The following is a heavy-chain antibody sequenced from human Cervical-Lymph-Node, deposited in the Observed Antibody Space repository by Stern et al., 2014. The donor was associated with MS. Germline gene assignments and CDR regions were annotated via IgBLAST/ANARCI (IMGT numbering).Heavy chain of an antibody. Sequence: VQLVESGSELKKPGASVKVSCKASGYTFTRNAMNWVRQAPGQRLEWMGWINTNTGNTKYAQGFTGRFVFSLDTSVSTAYLQISSLKAEDTAIYYCARVKPAAILDYWGQGTLVTVSS. J-gene: IGHJ4*02. D-gene: IGHD2-2*01. CDR1: GYTFTRNA. V-gene: IGHV7-4-1*02. CDR3: ARVKPAAILDY. CDR2: INTNTGNT.